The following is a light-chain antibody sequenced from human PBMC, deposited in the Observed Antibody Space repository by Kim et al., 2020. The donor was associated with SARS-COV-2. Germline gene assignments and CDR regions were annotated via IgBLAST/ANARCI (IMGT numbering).Light chain of an antibody. CDR2: NDR. J-gene: IGLJ2*01. Sequence: GQSNTVTRTGTGQDIGCYNYVSWYQQHPGKPPKLMFYNDRNRPSGVSQGFSGAESGNTSSPTISGLQAEDEADYYCSSYTSSSTLVFGGGTQLTVL. CDR3: SSYTSSSTLV. CDR1: GQDIGCYNY. V-gene: IGLV2-14*03.